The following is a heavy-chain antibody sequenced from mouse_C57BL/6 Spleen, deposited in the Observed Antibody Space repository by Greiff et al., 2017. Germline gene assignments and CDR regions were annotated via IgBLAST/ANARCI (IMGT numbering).Heavy chain of an antibody. Sequence: EVQLQQSGPELVKPGASVKISCKASGYTFTDYYMNWVKQSHGKSLEWIGDINPNNGGTSYNQKFKGKATLTVDKSSSTAYMELRSLTSEDSAVYYCAGGGYGSSYWYFDVWGTGTTVTVSS. J-gene: IGHJ1*03. V-gene: IGHV1-26*01. CDR1: GYTFTDYY. D-gene: IGHD1-1*01. CDR3: AGGGYGSSYWYFDV. CDR2: INPNNGGT.